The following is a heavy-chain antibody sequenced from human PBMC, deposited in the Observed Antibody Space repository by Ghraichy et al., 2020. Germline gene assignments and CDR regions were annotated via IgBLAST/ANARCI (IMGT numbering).Heavy chain of an antibody. CDR3: ARGDGYGSLFYFDY. V-gene: IGHV3-48*03. J-gene: IGHJ4*02. Sequence: GESLNISCAASGFSFSKYEMVWVRQAPGKGLEWLSYIDGSGTTIFYADSVKGRFTISRDNTKKSVYLQMSSLSPEDAAIYYCARGDGYGSLFYFDYWGQGSLGSVSS. D-gene: IGHD3-10*01. CDR1: GFSFSKYE. CDR2: IDGSGTTI.